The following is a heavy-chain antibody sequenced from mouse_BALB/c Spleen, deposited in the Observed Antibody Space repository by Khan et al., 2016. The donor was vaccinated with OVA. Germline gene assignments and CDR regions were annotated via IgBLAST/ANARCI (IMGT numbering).Heavy chain of an antibody. CDR1: GFTFSNYW. CDR2: ILPGSGDT. D-gene: IGHD1-1*01. J-gene: IGHJ2*01. V-gene: IGHV1-9*01. Sequence: QVQLQQSGAELMKPGGSVKISCKATGFTFSNYWIEWVKQRPGHGLEWIGQILPGSGDTNYNEKFEGKATFTADTSSNTAYMQLSSLTSEDSAVYYCALYGSRGDYWGQGTTLTVSS. CDR3: ALYGSRGDY.